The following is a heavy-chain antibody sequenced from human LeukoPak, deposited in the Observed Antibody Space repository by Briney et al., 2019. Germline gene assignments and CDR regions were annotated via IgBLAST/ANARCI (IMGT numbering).Heavy chain of an antibody. D-gene: IGHD5-18*01. V-gene: IGHV1-69*13. CDR3: ARDNGGTAMAYYYYYYMDV. Sequence: SVKVSCKASGYTFTSYAMNWVRQAPGQGLEWMGGIIPIFGTANYAQKFQGRVTITADESTSTAYMELSSLRSEDTAVYYCARDNGGTAMAYYYYYYMDVWGKGTTVTISS. CDR2: IIPIFGTA. CDR1: GYTFTSYA. J-gene: IGHJ6*03.